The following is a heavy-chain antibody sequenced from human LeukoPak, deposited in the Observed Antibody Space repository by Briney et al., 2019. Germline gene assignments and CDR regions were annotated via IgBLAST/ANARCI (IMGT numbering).Heavy chain of an antibody. D-gene: IGHD3-9*01. Sequence: PGGSLRLSCAASGFTFSSYAMSWVRQAPGKGLEWVSAISGSGGSTYYADSVKGRFTISRDNAKNSLYLQMNSLRDEDTAVYYCAIPFLTGYYPSFDYWGQGTLVTVSS. CDR1: GFTFSSYA. J-gene: IGHJ4*02. V-gene: IGHV3-23*01. CDR2: ISGSGGST. CDR3: AIPFLTGYYPSFDY.